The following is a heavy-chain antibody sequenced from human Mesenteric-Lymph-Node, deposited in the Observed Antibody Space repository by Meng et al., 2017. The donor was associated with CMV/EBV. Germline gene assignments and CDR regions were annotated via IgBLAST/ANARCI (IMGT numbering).Heavy chain of an antibody. CDR2: TIPVFGTA. CDR1: GGTLSSYA. V-gene: IGHV1-69*05. Sequence: SVKVSCKASGGTLSSYAINWVRQAPGQGLEWMGGTIPVFGTANYAQKFQGRVTITTDESTTTAYMELSSLRSEDTAVYYCARRGESTPSKSESDGFDIWGQGTMVTVSS. CDR3: ARRGESTPSKSESDGFDI. D-gene: IGHD7-27*01. J-gene: IGHJ3*02.